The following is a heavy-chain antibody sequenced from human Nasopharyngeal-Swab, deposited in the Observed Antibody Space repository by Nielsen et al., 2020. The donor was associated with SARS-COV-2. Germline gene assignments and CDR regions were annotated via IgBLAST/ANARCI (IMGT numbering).Heavy chain of an antibody. CDR2: IIPIFGTA. V-gene: IGHV1-69*13. J-gene: IGHJ4*02. Sequence: SVKVSCKASGGTFSSYAISWVRQAPGQGLEWMGGIIPIFGTANYAQKFQGRVTITADESTSTAYMELSSLRSEDTAVYYCARLYCSGGSCYLRYFDYWGQGTLVTVSS. CDR1: GGTFSSYA. D-gene: IGHD2-15*01. CDR3: ARLYCSGGSCYLRYFDY.